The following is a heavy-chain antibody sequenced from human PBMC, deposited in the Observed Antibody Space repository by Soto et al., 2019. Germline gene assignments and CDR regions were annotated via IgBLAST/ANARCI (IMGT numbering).Heavy chain of an antibody. CDR1: GFTFSSYS. CDR2: IWYDGSNK. D-gene: IGHD2-15*01. CDR3: AIEYCSGGSCYYYGMDV. J-gene: IGHJ6*02. V-gene: IGHV3-33*01. Sequence: QVQLVESGGGVVQPGRSMRLSCAASGFTFSSYSMHWVRQAPGKGLEWVSVIWYDGSNKYYADSVKGRFTISRDNSNNTLYLQMNSLRAEDTAVYYCAIEYCSGGSCYYYGMDVWGQGTTVTVSS.